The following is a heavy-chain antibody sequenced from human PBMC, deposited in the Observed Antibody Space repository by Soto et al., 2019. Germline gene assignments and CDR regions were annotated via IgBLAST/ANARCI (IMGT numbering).Heavy chain of an antibody. J-gene: IGHJ4*02. CDR2: LSAYNGNT. CDR1: GHTFTSYG. Sequence: QVQLVQSGAEVKKPGASVKVSCKASGHTFTSYGISWVRQAPGQGLEWMGWLSAYNGNTKYAQKLQGRVTMTTDTSTSTAYREVRSRRSDDTAVYYCARDLAVGLVDYWGQGTLVTVSS. D-gene: IGHD6-19*01. CDR3: ARDLAVGLVDY. V-gene: IGHV1-18*01.